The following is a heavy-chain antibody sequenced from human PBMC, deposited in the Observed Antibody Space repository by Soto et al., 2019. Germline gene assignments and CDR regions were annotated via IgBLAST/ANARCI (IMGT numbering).Heavy chain of an antibody. V-gene: IGHV1-46*01. CDR2: INPSGGST. Sequence: ASVKVSCKASGYTFTSYHMHWVRQAPGQGLEWMGIINPSGGSTSYAQKFQGRVTMTRDTSTSTVYMELSSLRSEDTAVYYCARRGSGSQNHYYGMDVWGQGTTVTVSS. CDR1: GYTFTSYH. CDR3: ARRGSGSQNHYYGMDV. J-gene: IGHJ6*02. D-gene: IGHD1-26*01.